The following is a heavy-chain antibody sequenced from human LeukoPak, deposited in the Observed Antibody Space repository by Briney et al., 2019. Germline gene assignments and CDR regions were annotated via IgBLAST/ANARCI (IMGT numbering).Heavy chain of an antibody. D-gene: IGHD2-2*01. CDR3: ARGRKISRYCSSTSCQNPSGAFDI. CDR1: GGSFCGYY. V-gene: IGHV4-34*01. J-gene: IGHJ3*02. CDR2: INHSGST. Sequence: SETLSLTCAVYGGSFCGYYWSWIRQPPGKGLEWIGEINHSGSTNYNPSLKSRVTISVDTSKNQFSLKLSSVTAADTAVYYCARGRKISRYCSSTSCQNPSGAFDIWGQGTMVTVSS.